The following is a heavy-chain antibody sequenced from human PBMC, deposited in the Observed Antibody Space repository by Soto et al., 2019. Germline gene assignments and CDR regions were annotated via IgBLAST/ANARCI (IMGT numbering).Heavy chain of an antibody. D-gene: IGHD3-10*01. CDR2: ISGSGAER. Sequence: EVHLLESGGGLGQPGGSLRLSCAASGFTFKNYALTWVRQAPGKGLQWVSSISGSGAERSFADSVKGRFTISRDDSTNTMFLQMNSLRVEDTAIYYCAKASLIFGEGVYDWFDSWGQGTLVAVSS. CDR3: AKASLIFGEGVYDWFDS. J-gene: IGHJ5*01. CDR1: GFTFKNYA. V-gene: IGHV3-23*01.